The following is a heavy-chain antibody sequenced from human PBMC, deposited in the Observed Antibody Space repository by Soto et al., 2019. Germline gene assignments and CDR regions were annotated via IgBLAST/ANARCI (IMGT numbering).Heavy chain of an antibody. CDR2: IRNDGSTK. V-gene: IGHV3-33*08. Sequence: GGSLRLSCAASGFTFNRYAMSWVRQAPGKGLEWVAVIRNDGSTKYYADSVKGRFTISRDNSKNTLYLQMNSLRAEDTAVYYCARDREQYYYDSSALDYWGQGTLVTVSS. D-gene: IGHD3-22*01. J-gene: IGHJ4*02. CDR3: ARDREQYYYDSSALDY. CDR1: GFTFNRYA.